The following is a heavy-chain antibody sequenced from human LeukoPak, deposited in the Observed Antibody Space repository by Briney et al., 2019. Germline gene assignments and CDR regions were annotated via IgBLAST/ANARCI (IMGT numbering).Heavy chain of an antibody. V-gene: IGHV6-1*01. D-gene: IGHD6-19*01. CDR1: GDSVSSNSAA. CDR2: TYYRSKWYN. Sequence: SQTLSLTCAISGDSVSSNSAAWHWIRQSPSRGLEWLGRTYYRSKWYNDYAVSVRSRITINPDTSKNQLSLQLNSVTPEDTAVYYCTRGPPAGAFDYWGQGTLVTVSS. J-gene: IGHJ4*02. CDR3: TRGPPAGAFDY.